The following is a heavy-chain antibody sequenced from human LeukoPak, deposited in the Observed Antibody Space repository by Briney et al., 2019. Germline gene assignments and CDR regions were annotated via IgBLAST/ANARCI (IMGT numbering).Heavy chain of an antibody. Sequence: GASVKVSCKTSGYTFTGYYMHWVRQAPGQGLEWMGWINSNSGGTNYAQKFQGRVTMTRDTSISTAYMELSRLRSDDTAVYYCASGERVVTAIPGYYFDYWGQGPLVTVSS. CDR3: ASGERVVTAIPGYYFDY. V-gene: IGHV1-2*02. D-gene: IGHD2-21*02. CDR1: GYTFTGYY. J-gene: IGHJ4*02. CDR2: INSNSGGT.